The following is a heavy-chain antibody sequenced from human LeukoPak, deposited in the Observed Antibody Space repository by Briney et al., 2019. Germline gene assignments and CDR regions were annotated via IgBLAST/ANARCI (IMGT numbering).Heavy chain of an antibody. Sequence: GGSLRLSCAASRFTFSSYAMSWVRQAPGKGLEWVSAISGSGGSTYYADSVKGRFTISRDNSKNTLYLQMNSLRAEDTAVYYCAKVDYGDYGYFDYWGQGTLVTVSS. V-gene: IGHV3-23*01. CDR1: RFTFSSYA. CDR3: AKVDYGDYGYFDY. J-gene: IGHJ4*02. D-gene: IGHD4-17*01. CDR2: ISGSGGST.